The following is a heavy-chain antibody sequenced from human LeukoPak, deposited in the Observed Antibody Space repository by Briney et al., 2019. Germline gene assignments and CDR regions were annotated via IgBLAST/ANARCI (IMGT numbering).Heavy chain of an antibody. V-gene: IGHV3-30*04. D-gene: IGHD2-15*01. J-gene: IGHJ4*02. CDR3: ARDGYCSGGSCYVLGVADY. CDR2: ISYDGSNK. CDR1: GFTFSSYA. Sequence: PGRSLRLSYAASGFTFSSYAMHWVRQAPGKGLEWVAVISYDGSNKYYADSVKGRFTISRDNSKNTLYLQMNSLRAEDTAVYYCARDGYCSGGSCYVLGVADYWGQGTLVTVSS.